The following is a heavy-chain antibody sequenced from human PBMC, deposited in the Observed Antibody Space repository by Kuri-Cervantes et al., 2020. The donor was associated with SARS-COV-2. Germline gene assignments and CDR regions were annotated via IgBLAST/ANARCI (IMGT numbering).Heavy chain of an antibody. CDR2: IIPIFGTA. J-gene: IGHJ6*03. CDR3: ARVLWGAGVYYYYYMDV. CDR1: GGTFSSYT. Sequence: SVKVSCKASGGTFSSYTISWVRQAPGQGLEWMGGIIPIFGTANYAQKFQGRVTITADKSTSTAYMELSSLRSEDTAVYYCARVLWGAGVYYYYYMDVWGKGTTVTVSS. V-gene: IGHV1-69*06. D-gene: IGHD2-21*01.